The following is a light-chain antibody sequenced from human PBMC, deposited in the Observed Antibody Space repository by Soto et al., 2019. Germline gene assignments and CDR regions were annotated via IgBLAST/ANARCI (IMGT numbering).Light chain of an antibody. Sequence: DIQMTQSPSSLSASVGDRVTITCRASQSISSYLNWYQQKPGKAPKLLIYAASSLQSGVPSRFSGSGSGTDFTLTISSLQAEDFATYYCQPSYSTPLGFGGGTKVEIK. CDR2: AAS. J-gene: IGKJ4*01. V-gene: IGKV1-39*01. CDR3: QPSYSTPLG. CDR1: QSISSY.